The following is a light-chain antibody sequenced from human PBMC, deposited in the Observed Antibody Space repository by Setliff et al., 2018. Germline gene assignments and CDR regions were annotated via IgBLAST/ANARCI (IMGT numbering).Light chain of an antibody. CDR1: NSDVGGYNY. CDR3: NAYSADTTYV. V-gene: IGLV2-14*03. Sequence: QSALAQPAAVSGSPGQSITISCAGTNSDVGGYNYVSWYQQHPGKAPKLIIYAVSDRPSGVSHRFSGSKSGNTAYLTISGLRTEDEADYYCNAYSADTTYVFGSGTKVTVL. J-gene: IGLJ1*01. CDR2: AVS.